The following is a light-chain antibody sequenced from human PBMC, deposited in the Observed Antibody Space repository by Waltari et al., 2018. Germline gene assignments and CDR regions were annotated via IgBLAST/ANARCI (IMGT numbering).Light chain of an antibody. CDR1: SSNLGTNH. V-gene: IGLV1-47*01. CDR3: AAWDDRQSGPYWV. J-gene: IGLJ3*02. CDR2: RNN. Sequence: QSVLTQPPSASWTPGQMVTYSCSGGSSNLGTNHVSWYQQLPGTAPKHLIFRNNRRPSRVPDRFSGSKSGTSASLDISGLRSEDEADYYCAAWDDRQSGPYWVFGGGTKLTVL.